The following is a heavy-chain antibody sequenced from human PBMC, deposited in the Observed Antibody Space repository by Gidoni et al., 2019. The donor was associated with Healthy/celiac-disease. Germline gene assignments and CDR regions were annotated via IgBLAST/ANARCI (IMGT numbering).Heavy chain of an antibody. V-gene: IGHV1-46*01. Sequence: QVQLVQSGAEVKKPGASVKVSCKASGYTFTSYYMHWVRQAPGQGLEWMGIINPSGGSTSYAQKFQGRVTMTRDTSTSTVYMELSSLRSEDTAVYYCARDLADIVVVPAAIPRENWFDPWGQGTLVTVSS. J-gene: IGHJ5*02. CDR1: GYTFTSYY. CDR2: INPSGGST. CDR3: ARDLADIVVVPAAIPRENWFDP. D-gene: IGHD2-2*01.